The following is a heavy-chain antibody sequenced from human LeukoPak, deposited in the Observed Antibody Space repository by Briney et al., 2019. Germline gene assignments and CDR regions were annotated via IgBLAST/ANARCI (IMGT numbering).Heavy chain of an antibody. V-gene: IGHV6-1*01. D-gene: IGHD3-22*01. CDR2: TYYRSKWYN. Sequence: SQTLSLTCAISGDSFFSNSAAWNWIRQSPSRGLEWPGRTYYRSKWYNDYAVSVKSRITINPDTSKNQFSLQLNSVTPEDTAVYYCAISYYYDSSGYSTPFDYWGQGTLVTVSS. J-gene: IGHJ4*02. CDR1: GDSFFSNSAA. CDR3: AISYYYDSSGYSTPFDY.